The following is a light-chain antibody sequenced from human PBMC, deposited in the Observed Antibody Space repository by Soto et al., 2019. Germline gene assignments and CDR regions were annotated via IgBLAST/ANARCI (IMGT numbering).Light chain of an antibody. J-gene: IGKJ1*01. CDR1: RGIGNA. CDR3: QKYDRAPT. CDR2: SAS. V-gene: IGKV1-27*01. Sequence: DIQMTQSPSSLSAFVGDRVTITCRPSRGIGNALAWYQQKPGTVPKLLIHSASTLQSGVASRFSGSGSGTDVTLAISSLHPEDVASYYCQKYDRAPTFGQGTKV.